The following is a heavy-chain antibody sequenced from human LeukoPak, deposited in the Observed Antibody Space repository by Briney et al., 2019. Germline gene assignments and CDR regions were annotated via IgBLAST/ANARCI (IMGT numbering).Heavy chain of an antibody. J-gene: IGHJ4*02. CDR2: INHSGST. CDR3: AREGIQLYYFDY. Sequence: SETLSLTCAVYGGSFSGYYWSWIRQPPGKGLEWIGEINHSGSTNYNPSLKSRATISVDTSKNQFSLKLSSVTAADTAVYYCAREGIQLYYFDYWGQGTLVTVSS. CDR1: GGSFSGYY. D-gene: IGHD1-1*01. V-gene: IGHV4-34*01.